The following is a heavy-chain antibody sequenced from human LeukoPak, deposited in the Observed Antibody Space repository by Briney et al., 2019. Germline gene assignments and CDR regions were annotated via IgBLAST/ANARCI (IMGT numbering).Heavy chain of an antibody. CDR2: ISSSGSTI. J-gene: IGHJ4*02. Sequence: GGSLRLSCAASGFIFSDYYMSWIRQAPGKGLEWISYISSSGSTIYYADSVKGRFSISRDNSKNTLYLQMNSLRAEDTAVYYCAKDPSDIVVVFATPYFDYWGQGTLVTVSS. V-gene: IGHV3-11*01. CDR1: GFIFSDYY. D-gene: IGHD2-2*01. CDR3: AKDPSDIVVVFATPYFDY.